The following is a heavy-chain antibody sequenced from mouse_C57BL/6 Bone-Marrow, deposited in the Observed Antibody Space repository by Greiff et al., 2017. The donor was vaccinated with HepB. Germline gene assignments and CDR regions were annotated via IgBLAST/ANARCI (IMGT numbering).Heavy chain of an antibody. CDR3: ARSKGYFDY. J-gene: IGHJ2*01. Sequence: QVQLQHPGAELVMPGASVKLSCKASGYTFTSYWMHWVKQRPGQGLEWIGEIDPSDSYTNYNQKFKGKSTLTVDKSSSTAYMQLSSLTSEDSAVYYCARSKGYFDYWGQGTTLTVSS. CDR1: GYTFTSYW. V-gene: IGHV1-69*01. CDR2: IDPSDSYT.